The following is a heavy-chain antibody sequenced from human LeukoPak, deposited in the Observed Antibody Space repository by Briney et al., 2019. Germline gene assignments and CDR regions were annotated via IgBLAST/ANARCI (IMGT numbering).Heavy chain of an antibody. CDR1: GGSISSSNW. D-gene: IGHD3-3*01. CDR2: IYHSGST. J-gene: IGHJ5*02. V-gene: IGHV4-4*02. CDR3: ARDLHYDFWSGLNWFDP. Sequence: SGTLSLTCAVSGGSISSSNWWSWVRQPPGKGLEWIGEIYHSGSTNYNPSLKSRVTISVDKSENQFSLKLSSVTAADTAVYYCARDLHYDFWSGLNWFDPWGQRTLVTVSS.